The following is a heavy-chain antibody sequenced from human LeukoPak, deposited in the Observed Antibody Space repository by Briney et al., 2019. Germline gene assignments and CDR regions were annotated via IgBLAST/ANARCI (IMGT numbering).Heavy chain of an antibody. D-gene: IGHD6-19*01. CDR3: ARGQYTSDWYYFDY. CDR1: GFTFSSYS. V-gene: IGHV3-21*01. CDR2: ISSSSSYI. Sequence: GGSLRLSCAASGFTFSSYSMNWVRQAPGKGLEWVSSISSSSSYIYYADSVKGRFTISRDNAKNSLYLQMNSLRAEDTAVYYCARGQYTSDWYYFDYWGQGTLVTVSS. J-gene: IGHJ4*02.